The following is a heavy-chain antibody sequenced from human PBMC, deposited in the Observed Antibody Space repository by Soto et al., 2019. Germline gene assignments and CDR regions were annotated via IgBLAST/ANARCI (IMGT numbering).Heavy chain of an antibody. J-gene: IGHJ6*02. CDR3: AVAGLSFRGMDV. Sequence: QVQLVESGGGVVQPGRSLRLSCAASGFTFSSYGMHWVRQAPGKGLEWVAVISYDGSNKYYADSVKGRFTISRDNSKNALYLQMNSLRAEDTAVYYVAVAGLSFRGMDVWGQGTTVTVSS. CDR1: GFTFSSYG. V-gene: IGHV3-30*03. D-gene: IGHD6-19*01. CDR2: ISYDGSNK.